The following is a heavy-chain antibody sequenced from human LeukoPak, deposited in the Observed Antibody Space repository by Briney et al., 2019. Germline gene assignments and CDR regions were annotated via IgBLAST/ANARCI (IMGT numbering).Heavy chain of an antibody. CDR1: GFTFSSYG. Sequence: GGSLRLSCAASGFTFSSYGMSWVRQAPGKGLEWVSAISGSGGSTYYADSVKGRFTISRDNSKNTLYLQMNSLRAEDTAVYYCAIARAPDYYDSSGYYPEGYFGYWGQGTLVTVSS. CDR2: ISGSGGST. D-gene: IGHD3-22*01. V-gene: IGHV3-23*01. J-gene: IGHJ4*02. CDR3: AIARAPDYYDSSGYYPEGYFGY.